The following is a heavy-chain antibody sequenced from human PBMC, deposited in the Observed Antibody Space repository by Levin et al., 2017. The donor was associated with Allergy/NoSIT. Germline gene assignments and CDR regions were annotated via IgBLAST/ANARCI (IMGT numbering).Heavy chain of an antibody. CDR1: GFTFSSYG. CDR3: AKDPTDDSDYYGSGNHFDY. J-gene: IGHJ4*02. Sequence: GGSLRLSCAASGFTFSSYGMHWVRQAPGKGLEWVAVISYDGSNKYYADSVKGRFTISRDNSKNTLYLQMNSLRAEDTAVYYCAKDPTDDSDYYGSGNHFDYWGQGTLVTVSS. D-gene: IGHD3-10*01. V-gene: IGHV3-30*18. CDR2: ISYDGSNK.